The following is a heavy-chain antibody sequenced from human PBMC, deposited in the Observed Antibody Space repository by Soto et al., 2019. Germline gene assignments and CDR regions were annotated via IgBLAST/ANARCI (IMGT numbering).Heavy chain of an antibody. CDR2: MSGSGGYT. CDR3: ATFRFCTSTSCYGREGGF. J-gene: IGHJ4*02. Sequence: EVQLLESGGGLVQPGGSLRLSCVASGFTFSSYAMSWVRQAPGKGLEWVSTMSGSGGYTYYADSVEGRFAISRDNSKNTLYLQMADLRAEDTAVYYCATFRFCTSTSCYGREGGFWGQGTLVTVSS. CDR1: GFTFSSYA. D-gene: IGHD2-2*01. V-gene: IGHV3-23*01.